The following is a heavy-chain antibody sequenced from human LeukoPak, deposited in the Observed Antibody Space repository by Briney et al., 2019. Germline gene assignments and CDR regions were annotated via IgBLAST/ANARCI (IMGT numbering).Heavy chain of an antibody. CDR3: AKDIKSPYYYDSSGLRG. CDR2: ISWNSGSI. D-gene: IGHD3-22*01. CDR1: GFTFDDYA. Sequence: GGSLRLSCAASGFTFDDYAMHWVRQAPGKGLEWVSGISWNSGSIGYADSVKGRFTISRDNAKNSLYLQMNSLRAEDTALYYCAKDIKSPYYYDSSGLRGWGQGTLVTVSS. V-gene: IGHV3-9*01. J-gene: IGHJ4*02.